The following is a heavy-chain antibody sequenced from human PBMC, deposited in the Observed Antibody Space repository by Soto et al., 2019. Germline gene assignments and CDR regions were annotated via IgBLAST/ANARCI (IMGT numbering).Heavy chain of an antibody. V-gene: IGHV1-3*01. D-gene: IGHD1-1*01. CDR2: INAGYGNT. CDR1: GYTFSSYA. CDR3: ARDTRDGTFDF. J-gene: IGHJ4*02. Sequence: ASVKVSCKAAGYTFSSYAMHWVRQAPGQRLEWMGWINAGYGNTKSSQKFQDRVTISRDTSASTAYMELTSLRSEDTAVYYCARDTRDGTFDFWGPGTLFTVSS.